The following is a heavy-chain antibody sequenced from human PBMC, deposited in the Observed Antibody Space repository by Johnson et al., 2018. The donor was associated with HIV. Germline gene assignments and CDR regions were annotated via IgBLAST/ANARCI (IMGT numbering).Heavy chain of an antibody. Sequence: QMLLVESGGGVVQPGRSLRLSCAASGFTFGSYGMHWVRQAPGKGLEWVAVIWYDGSNKYYAASVKGRFTISRDNSKNTRYLQMNSLRAEETVVYYCAKDLWIVVVKSGLDFWGRGTMVTVSS. CDR3: AKDLWIVVVKSGLDF. CDR1: GFTFGSYG. CDR2: IWYDGSNK. V-gene: IGHV3-33*06. D-gene: IGHD3-22*01. J-gene: IGHJ3*01.